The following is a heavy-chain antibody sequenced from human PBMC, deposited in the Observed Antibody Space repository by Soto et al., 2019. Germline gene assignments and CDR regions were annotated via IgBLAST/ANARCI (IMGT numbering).Heavy chain of an antibody. D-gene: IGHD3-9*01. CDR3: ARDLPRYYDILTGFPSPPGFDP. V-gene: IGHV3-23*01. CDR2: ISGNGGNT. J-gene: IGHJ5*02. CDR1: GFTFSSYA. Sequence: PGGSLRLSCAASGFTFSSYAMSWVRQAPGKGLEWVSAISGNGGNTYYADSVKGRFTISRDNSKNTLYLQMNSLRAEDTAVYYCARDLPRYYDILTGFPSPPGFDPWGQGTLVTVSS.